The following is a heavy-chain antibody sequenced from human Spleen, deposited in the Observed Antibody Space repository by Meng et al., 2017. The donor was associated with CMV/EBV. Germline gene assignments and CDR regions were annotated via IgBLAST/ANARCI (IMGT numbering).Heavy chain of an antibody. V-gene: IGHV3-11*01. CDR1: GFTFRDYY. J-gene: IGHJ5*02. Sequence: LSCAASGFTFRDYYMAWIRQAPGKGLEWVSYISSSGDTIHYADSVKGRFTISRDNAKNSLYLQMNSLRAEDTAVYYCAREGRILGFDPWGQGTLVTVSS. CDR2: ISSSGDTI. CDR3: AREGRILGFDP.